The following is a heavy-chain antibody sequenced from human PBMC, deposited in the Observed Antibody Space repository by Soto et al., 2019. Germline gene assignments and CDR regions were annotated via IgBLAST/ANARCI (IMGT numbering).Heavy chain of an antibody. J-gene: IGHJ5*02. CDR1: GFSLSTSGVG. CDR2: IYWGDDK. D-gene: IGHD3-22*01. V-gene: IGHV2-5*02. Sequence: QITLKESGPTLVKPTQTLTLTCTFSGFSLSTSGVGVGWIRQPPGKALEWLALIYWGDDKRYSPSLKSRLTITKDTSKNQVVLTMTNMDPVDTATYYCAHRRRYYYDSSGYYQWDWFDPWGQGTLVTVSS. CDR3: AHRRRYYYDSSGYYQWDWFDP.